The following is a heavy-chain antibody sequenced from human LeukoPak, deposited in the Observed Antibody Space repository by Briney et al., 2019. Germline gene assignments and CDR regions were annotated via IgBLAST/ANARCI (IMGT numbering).Heavy chain of an antibody. J-gene: IGHJ4*02. V-gene: IGHV4-39*01. CDR2: IYYSGST. CDR1: GGSISSSIYY. D-gene: IGHD3-10*01. CDR3: ARYRYGSGSLYFDY. Sequence: SETLSLTCTVSGGSISSSIYYWGWIRQPPGKGLEWIGNIYYSGSTFYNPSLKSRVTLSVDTSKNQFSLKLSSVTAADTAVYYCARYRYGSGSLYFDYWGQGTLVTVSS.